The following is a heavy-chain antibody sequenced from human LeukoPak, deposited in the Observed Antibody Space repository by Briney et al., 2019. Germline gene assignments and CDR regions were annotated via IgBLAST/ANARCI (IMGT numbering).Heavy chain of an antibody. D-gene: IGHD3-22*01. CDR1: GYTFTGYY. V-gene: IGHV1-2*02. Sequence: ASVKVSCKASGYTFTGYYMHWVRQAPGQGLEWMGWINPNSGGTNYAQKFQGRVTMTRDTPISTAYMELSRLRSDDTAVYYCARRNYYDSSYFDYWGQGTLVTVSS. J-gene: IGHJ4*02. CDR3: ARRNYYDSSYFDY. CDR2: INPNSGGT.